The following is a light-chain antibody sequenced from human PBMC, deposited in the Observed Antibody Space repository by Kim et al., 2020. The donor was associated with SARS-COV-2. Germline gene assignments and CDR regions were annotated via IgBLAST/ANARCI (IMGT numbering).Light chain of an antibody. CDR3: SSYTSSSPLYV. V-gene: IGLV2-14*01. CDR1: SSDVGGYNY. J-gene: IGLJ1*01. CDR2: DVS. Sequence: QSALTQPASVSGSPGQSITISCTGTSSDVGGYNYVSWYQQHPGKAPKLMIYDVSKRPSRVSNRFSGSKSGNTASLTISGLQAEDEADYYCSSYTSSSPLYVFGTGTKVT.